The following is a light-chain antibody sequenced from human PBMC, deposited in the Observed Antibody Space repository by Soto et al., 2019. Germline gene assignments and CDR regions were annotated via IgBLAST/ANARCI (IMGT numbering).Light chain of an antibody. CDR3: QKYDSAPWT. CDR2: SAS. Sequence: IQMTQSPSSLSASVGDRVIITCRASQGIGNSLAWYQQKAGRVPKLLMHSASTLLSGVPSRFSGSGSGTDFTLTISSLQPEDVATYYCQKYDSAPWTFGQGTKLEI. V-gene: IGKV1-27*01. J-gene: IGKJ1*01. CDR1: QGIGNS.